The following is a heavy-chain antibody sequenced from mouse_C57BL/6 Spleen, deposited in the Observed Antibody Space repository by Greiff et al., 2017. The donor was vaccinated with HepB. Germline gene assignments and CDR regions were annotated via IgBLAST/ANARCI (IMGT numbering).Heavy chain of an antibody. CDR1: GYTFTSYW. J-gene: IGHJ4*01. CDR2: IDPSDSYT. CDR3: ARQGYEKGMDY. Sequence: QVQLQQPGAELVMPGASVKLSCKASGYTFTSYWMHWVKQRPGQGLEWIGEIDPSDSYTNYNQKFKGKSTLTVDKSSSTAYMQLSSLTSEDSAVYYCARQGYEKGMDYWGQGTSVTVSS. V-gene: IGHV1-69*01. D-gene: IGHD2-10*02.